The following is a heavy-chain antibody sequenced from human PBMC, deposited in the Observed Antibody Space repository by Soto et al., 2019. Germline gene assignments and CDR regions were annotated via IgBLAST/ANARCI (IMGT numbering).Heavy chain of an antibody. CDR3: ANSWTTLTTGFDF. J-gene: IGHJ4*02. V-gene: IGHV3-30*18. Sequence: PVGSLRLSCVASGSTFSNYAMHWVRQAPGKGLGWVAVISSDGSEKYYLDSVRDRFTISRDNSKNTLYLQMNNLRPEDTAMYYCANSWTTLTTGFDFWGQGALVTVSS. D-gene: IGHD4-17*01. CDR2: ISSDGSEK. CDR1: GSTFSNYA.